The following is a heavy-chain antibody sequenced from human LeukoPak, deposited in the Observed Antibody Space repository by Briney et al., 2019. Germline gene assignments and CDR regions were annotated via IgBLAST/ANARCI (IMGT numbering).Heavy chain of an antibody. CDR2: INPRSGGT. Sequence: ASVKVSCKASGYTFTGYYMHWVRQAPGQGLEWMGWINPRSGGTKYAQKYQGRITMTRDTSIDTGYIEVTSLTYDDTAVFFCTREPLSGQLVPYDYWGQGTVVTVSS. CDR1: GYTFTGYY. D-gene: IGHD6-6*01. J-gene: IGHJ4*02. CDR3: TREPLSGQLVPYDY. V-gene: IGHV1-2*02.